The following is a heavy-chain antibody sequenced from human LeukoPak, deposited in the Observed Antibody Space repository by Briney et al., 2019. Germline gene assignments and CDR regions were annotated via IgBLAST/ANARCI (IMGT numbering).Heavy chain of an antibody. V-gene: IGHV4-39*01. CDR1: GGSISSIDSY. CDR2: LYYTGTI. J-gene: IGHJ5*02. CDR3: ARRGPLNWFDR. Sequence: SETLSLTCTVYGGSISSIDSYWGWVRQPPGKGLEYIATLYYTGTIDYNPSLKSRLTISVDTSKNQFSLKLSSVTAADTAVYYCARRGPLNWFDRWGQGTLVTVSS. D-gene: IGHD3-10*01.